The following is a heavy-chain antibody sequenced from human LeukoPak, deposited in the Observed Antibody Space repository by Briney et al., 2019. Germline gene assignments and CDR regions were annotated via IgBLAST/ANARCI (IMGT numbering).Heavy chain of an antibody. J-gene: IGHJ4*02. CDR2: INPDGGST. V-gene: IGHV1-46*01. CDR3: ARDNRNWSLDY. CDR1: GYTLTSYK. D-gene: IGHD1-7*01. Sequence: ASVKISCKASGYTLTSYKMHWVRQAPGQGLEWMGIINPDGGSTVYAQKFQGTVTMTSDTSTSTVYMELSSLRSEDTAVYSCARDNRNWSLDYWGQGTLVTVSS.